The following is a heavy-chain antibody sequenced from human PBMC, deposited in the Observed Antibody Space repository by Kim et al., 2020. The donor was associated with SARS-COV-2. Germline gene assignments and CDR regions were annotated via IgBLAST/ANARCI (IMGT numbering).Heavy chain of an antibody. V-gene: IGHV4-39*01. CDR1: GGSISSSSYY. J-gene: IGHJ4*02. CDR3: ARLLAGRFLEWSIPTPDY. D-gene: IGHD3-3*01. Sequence: SETLSLTCTVSGGSISSSSYYWGWIRQPPGKGLEWIGSIYYSGSTYYNPSLKSRVTISVDTSKNQFSLKLSSVTAADTAVYYCARLLAGRFLEWSIPTPDYWGQGTLVTVSS. CDR2: IYYSGST.